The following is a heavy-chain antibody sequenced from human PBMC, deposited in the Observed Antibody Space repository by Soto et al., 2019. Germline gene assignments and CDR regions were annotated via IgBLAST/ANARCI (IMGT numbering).Heavy chain of an antibody. Sequence: MQLVESGGGFVQPGRSLTLSCAASGFTFDDHAMHWVRQRPGKGLEWVSGINWNSATIDYAASVKGRFTISRDNAKNSVSLQMSGLRDEDTALYSCAKASHHDFWNAYRYFDFLGQGALVIVSS. D-gene: IGHD3-3*01. V-gene: IGHV3-9*01. J-gene: IGHJ4*02. CDR2: INWNSATI. CDR1: GFTFDDHA. CDR3: AKASHHDFWNAYRYFDF.